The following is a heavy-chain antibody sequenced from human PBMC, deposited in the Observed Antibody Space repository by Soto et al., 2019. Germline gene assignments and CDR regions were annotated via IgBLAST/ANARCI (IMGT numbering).Heavy chain of an antibody. V-gene: IGHV3-23*01. J-gene: IGHJ4*02. CDR2: ISNRGSP. CDR1: GFAFHTYA. D-gene: IGHD6-13*01. Sequence: EVHLLESGGGLVQPGGSLTLSCAGSGFAFHTYAMTWVRQAPGKGLEWVSMISNRGSPYYSGSVRGRFTISRDNSNSILYLQMNSLRADDTAIYFGAKHWGTPAPDDYWGQGTLVTVSS. CDR3: AKHWGTPAPDDY.